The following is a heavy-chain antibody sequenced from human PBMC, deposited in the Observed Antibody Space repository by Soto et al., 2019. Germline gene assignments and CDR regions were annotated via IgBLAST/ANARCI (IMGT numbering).Heavy chain of an antibody. Sequence: QGPLVESGGGVVQPERSLRLSCAASGFVFRSFAMLWVRQAPGKGLEWVALLSYDGTKEYYENSVKGRFTISRDDSKSSLYLQMNTLRPEDTAVYYCARSYDTLTGSFLSIDHWGPGTLVAVTS. V-gene: IGHV3-30-3*01. CDR1: GFVFRSFA. J-gene: IGHJ4*02. D-gene: IGHD3-9*01. CDR2: LSYDGTKE. CDR3: ARSYDTLTGSFLSIDH.